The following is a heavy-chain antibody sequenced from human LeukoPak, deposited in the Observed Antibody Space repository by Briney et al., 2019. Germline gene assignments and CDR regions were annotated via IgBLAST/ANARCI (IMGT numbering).Heavy chain of an antibody. CDR3: AKDTTTSRRGFDY. CDR2: ISGSGGST. D-gene: IGHD3-10*01. Sequence: GGSLRLSCAASGFTFSSYAMSWVRQAPGEGLEWVSAISGSGGSTYYADSVKGRFTISRDNSKNTLYLQMNSLRAEDTAVFYCAKDTTTSRRGFDYWGQGILVTVSS. J-gene: IGHJ4*02. CDR1: GFTFSSYA. V-gene: IGHV3-23*01.